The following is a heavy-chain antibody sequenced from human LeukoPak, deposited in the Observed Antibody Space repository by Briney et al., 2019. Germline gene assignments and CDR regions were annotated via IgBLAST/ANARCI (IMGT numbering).Heavy chain of an antibody. V-gene: IGHV1-2*02. CDR2: INPNSGGT. CDR1: GYTFTGYC. J-gene: IGHJ5*02. Sequence: ASVKVSCKASGYTFTGYCMHWVRQAPGQGLEWMGWINPNSGGTNYAQKFQGRVTMTRDTSISTAYMELSRLRSDDTAVYYCARDRRYSYGYSNWFDPWGQGTLVTVSS. CDR3: ARDRRYSYGYSNWFDP. D-gene: IGHD5-18*01.